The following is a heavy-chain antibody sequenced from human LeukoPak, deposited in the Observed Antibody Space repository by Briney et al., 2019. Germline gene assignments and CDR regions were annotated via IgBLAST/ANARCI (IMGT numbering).Heavy chain of an antibody. Sequence: GGSLRLSCAASGFTVSSNYMSWVRQAPGKGLEWASVIYSGGSTYYADSVKGRFTISRDNSKNTLYLQMNSLRAEDTAVYYCARVSLHYYDSSGYLSSDAFDIWGQGTMVTVSS. CDR3: ARVSLHYYDSSGYLSSDAFDI. CDR2: IYSGGST. CDR1: GFTVSSNY. J-gene: IGHJ3*02. D-gene: IGHD3-22*01. V-gene: IGHV3-66*01.